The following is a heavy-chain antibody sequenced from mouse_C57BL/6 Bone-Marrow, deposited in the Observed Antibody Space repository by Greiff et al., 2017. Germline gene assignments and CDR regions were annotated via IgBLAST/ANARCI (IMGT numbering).Heavy chain of an antibody. CDR3: AREFREITTYYFDY. CDR1: GFNIKDYY. CDR2: IDPEDGET. D-gene: IGHD1-1*01. J-gene: IGHJ2*01. Sequence: EVKLQESGAELVKPGASVKLSCTASGFNIKDYYMHWVKQRTEQGLEWIGRIDPEDGETKYAPKFQGKATITSDPSSNTAYLQLSSLTSEDTAVYYCAREFREITTYYFDYWGKGTTLTVSS. V-gene: IGHV14-2*01.